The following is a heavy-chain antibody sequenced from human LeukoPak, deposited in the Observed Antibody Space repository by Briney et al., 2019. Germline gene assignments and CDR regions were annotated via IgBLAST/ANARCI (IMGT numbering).Heavy chain of an antibody. J-gene: IGHJ4*02. D-gene: IGHD3-9*01. Sequence: GGSLGLSCAASGFTFDDYAMHWVRQAPGKGLEWVSGISWNSGSIGYADSVKGRFTISRDNAKNSLYLQMNSLRAEDTAVYYCARVSTGSNYFDYWGQGTLVSVSS. V-gene: IGHV3-9*01. CDR3: ARVSTGSNYFDY. CDR1: GFTFDDYA. CDR2: ISWNSGSI.